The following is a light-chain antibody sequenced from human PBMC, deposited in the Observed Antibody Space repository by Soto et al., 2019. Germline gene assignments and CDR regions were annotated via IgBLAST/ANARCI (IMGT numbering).Light chain of an antibody. CDR2: GAS. V-gene: IGKV3-20*01. CDR3: HQFTISRT. Sequence: PEAGATLSCRASQSLNARYLAWYPVKPGQAPRLLFYGASSRPTGIPDRFIGSGSGTDFTLTITGLEPEGFAVYYCHQFTISRTLGQGTKV. J-gene: IGKJ1*01. CDR1: QSLNARY.